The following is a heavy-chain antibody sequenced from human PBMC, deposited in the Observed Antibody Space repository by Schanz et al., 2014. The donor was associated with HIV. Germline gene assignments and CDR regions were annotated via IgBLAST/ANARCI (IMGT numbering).Heavy chain of an antibody. CDR1: GYTFTGYY. D-gene: IGHD3-22*01. Sequence: QVRLVQSGAEVKKPGASVRVSCEASGYTFTGYYMHWVRQAPGQGLEWMGWINPNSGGTNYAQKFQGRVTMTRDTSISTAYMELRRLRYDDTAVYYCAMGPDYYDSSAYYRVGLWYFDLWGRGTLVTVSS. V-gene: IGHV1-2*02. CDR3: AMGPDYYDSSAYYRVGLWYFDL. CDR2: INPNSGGT. J-gene: IGHJ2*01.